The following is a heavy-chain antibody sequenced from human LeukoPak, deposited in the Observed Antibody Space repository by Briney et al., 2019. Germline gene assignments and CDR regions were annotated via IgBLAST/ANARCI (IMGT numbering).Heavy chain of an antibody. V-gene: IGHV1-69*01. CDR2: IIPMIGTP. D-gene: IGHD2-2*01. CDR1: GGTFSSSG. J-gene: IGHJ6*03. CDR3: ASHCSSTSCYADYYYMDV. Sequence: GSSVKVSCKASGGTFSSSGTSWVRQAPGQGLEWMGGIIPMIGTPNYAQKFQGRVTITADESTSTAYMELSSLRSEDTAVYYCASHCSSTSCYADYYYMDVWGKGTTVTVSS.